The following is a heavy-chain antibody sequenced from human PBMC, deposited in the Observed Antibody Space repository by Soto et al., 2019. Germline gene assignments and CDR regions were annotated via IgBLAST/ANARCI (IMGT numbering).Heavy chain of an antibody. Sequence: QVQLVQSGAEVKKPGSSVKVSCKASGGTFSSYAVSWVRQAPGQGLEWMGGIIPIFGTANYAQKFQGRVTITADESTSTAYMELSSLRSEDTAVYYCARARGVTAIPERSGFDYWGQGTLVTVSS. CDR1: GGTFSSYA. D-gene: IGHD2-21*02. V-gene: IGHV1-69*01. J-gene: IGHJ4*02. CDR3: ARARGVTAIPERSGFDY. CDR2: IIPIFGTA.